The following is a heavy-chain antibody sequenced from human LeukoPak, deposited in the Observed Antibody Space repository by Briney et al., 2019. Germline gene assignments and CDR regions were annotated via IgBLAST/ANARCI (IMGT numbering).Heavy chain of an antibody. V-gene: IGHV3-11*05. Sequence: GGSLRLSRAASGFTFSDYYMTWIRQAPGKGLEWVSYISSSSSYTNYADSVKGRFTISRDNAKNSLDLQMNSLRAEDTAVYYCAKDQTSSGWYFDYWGHGTLVTVSS. CDR3: AKDQTSSGWYFDY. CDR2: ISSSSSYT. D-gene: IGHD6-19*01. CDR1: GFTFSDYY. J-gene: IGHJ4*01.